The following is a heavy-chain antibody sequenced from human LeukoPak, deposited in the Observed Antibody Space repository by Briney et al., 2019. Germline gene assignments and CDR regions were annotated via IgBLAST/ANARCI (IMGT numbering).Heavy chain of an antibody. Sequence: PGGSLRLSCAASGFTFSSYGMHWVRQAPGKGLEWVAFIRYDGGNKYYADSVKGRFTISRDNSKNTLYLQMNSLRAEDTAVYYCAKSGTFDYWGQGTLVTVSS. D-gene: IGHD1-14*01. J-gene: IGHJ4*02. CDR1: GFTFSSYG. CDR2: IRYDGGNK. V-gene: IGHV3-30*02. CDR3: AKSGTFDY.